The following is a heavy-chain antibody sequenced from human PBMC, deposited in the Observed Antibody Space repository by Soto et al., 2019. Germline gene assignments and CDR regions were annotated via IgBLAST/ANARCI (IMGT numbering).Heavy chain of an antibody. Sequence: QVQLVQSGDEVKKPGASVKVSCKASGYIFVNYGIAWVRQAPGQGLEWMGWISPYTGNTHSATKIQGRLTMTTDTSTSTAYMDLGSMTSDDTAVYYCVMVDNYVTPTPQDVWGQGATVTVSS. V-gene: IGHV1-18*01. CDR2: ISPYTGNT. CDR1: GYIFVNYG. J-gene: IGHJ6*02. D-gene: IGHD3-16*01. CDR3: VMVDNYVTPTPQDV.